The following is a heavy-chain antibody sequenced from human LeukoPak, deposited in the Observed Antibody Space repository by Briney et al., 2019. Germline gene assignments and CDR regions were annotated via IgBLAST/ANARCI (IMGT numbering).Heavy chain of an antibody. V-gene: IGHV3-21*01. J-gene: IGHJ3*02. CDR2: ISRGSSYI. CDR3: AVNDAFDI. CDR1: GFTFSTYS. Sequence: GGSLILSCAASGFTFSTYSMNWVRQAPGKGLEWVSSISRGSSYIYHADSVKGRFTISRDNAKNPLNLQMNSLKSEDTAVDYGAVNDAFDIWGQGTMVTVSS.